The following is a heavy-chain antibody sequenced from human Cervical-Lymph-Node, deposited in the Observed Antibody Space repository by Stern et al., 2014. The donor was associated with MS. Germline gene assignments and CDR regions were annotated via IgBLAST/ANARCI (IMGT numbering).Heavy chain of an antibody. J-gene: IGHJ5*02. Sequence: EVQLLESGGGLVQPGGSLRLSCSASGFTFSSYAMHWVRQAPGKGLEYVSAISSNGGSTYYADSVKGRFTISRDNSKNTLYLQMSSLRAEDTAVYYCVKDGIVVVPAARGFGWFDPWGQGTLVTVSS. CDR1: GFTFSSYA. D-gene: IGHD2-2*01. CDR3: VKDGIVVVPAARGFGWFDP. CDR2: ISSNGGST. V-gene: IGHV3-64D*08.